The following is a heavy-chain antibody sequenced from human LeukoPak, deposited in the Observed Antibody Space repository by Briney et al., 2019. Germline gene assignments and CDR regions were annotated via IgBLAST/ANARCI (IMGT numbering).Heavy chain of an antibody. V-gene: IGHV4-59*01. CDR1: GGSLRGYY. D-gene: IGHD6-19*01. J-gene: IGHJ5*02. CDR2: TYSDGST. CDR3: ARDVVAVPGSDNWFDP. Sequence: PSETLSLTCTVSGGSLRGYYWRWIRQSPRLGLEWIGLTYSDGSTMYNPSLTSRVTISVDTSKNQISLRLTSVTAADTAIYYCARDVVAVPGSDNWFDPWGQGTLVTVSS.